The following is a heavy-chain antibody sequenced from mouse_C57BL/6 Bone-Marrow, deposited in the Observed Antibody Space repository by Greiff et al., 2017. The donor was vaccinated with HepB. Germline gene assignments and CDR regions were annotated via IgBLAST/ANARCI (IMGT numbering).Heavy chain of an antibody. CDR2: IYPYNGVS. J-gene: IGHJ1*03. D-gene: IGHD1-1*01. V-gene: IGHV1-31*01. Sequence: EVQLQESGPELVKPGASVKISCKASGYSFTGYYMHWVKQSHGNILDWIGYIYPYNGVSSYNQKFKGKATLSVDKSSSTAYIELRSLTSEDSAVYYCARLSTVVAEGYFDVWGTGTTVTVSS. CDR3: ARLSTVVAEGYFDV. CDR1: GYSFTGYY.